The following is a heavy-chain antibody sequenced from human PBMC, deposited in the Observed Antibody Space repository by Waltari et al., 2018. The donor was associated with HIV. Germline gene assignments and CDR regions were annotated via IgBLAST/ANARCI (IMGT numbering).Heavy chain of an antibody. Sequence: QVQLQESGPGLVKPSETLSLTYNDHGGSISSYYWRWHRQPAGKGLEWIGRIYTSGSTNYNPSLKSRVTMSVDTSKNQFSLKLSSVTAADTAVYYCARGRYSYGDGWFDPWGQGTLVTVSS. CDR2: IYTSGST. D-gene: IGHD5-18*01. J-gene: IGHJ5*02. V-gene: IGHV4-4*07. CDR1: GGSISSYY. CDR3: ARGRYSYGDGWFDP.